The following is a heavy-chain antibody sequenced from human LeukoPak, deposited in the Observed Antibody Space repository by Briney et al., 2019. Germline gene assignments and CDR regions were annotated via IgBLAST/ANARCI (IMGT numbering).Heavy chain of an antibody. CDR2: IKQDGSEK. Sequence: GGSLRLSCAASGFTFSSYWMSWVRQAPGKGLEWVANIKQDGSEKYYVDSVKGRFTISRDNAKNSLYLQMNSLRAEDTAVYYCARNGAPVVTAITPYYYYMVVWGKGTTVTVSS. J-gene: IGHJ6*03. V-gene: IGHV3-7*01. D-gene: IGHD2-21*02. CDR3: ARNGAPVVTAITPYYYYMVV. CDR1: GFTFSSYW.